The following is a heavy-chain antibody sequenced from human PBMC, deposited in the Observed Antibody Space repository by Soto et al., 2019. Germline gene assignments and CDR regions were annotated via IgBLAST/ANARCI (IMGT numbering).Heavy chain of an antibody. V-gene: IGHV5-51*01. CDR2: IYPGDSDT. CDR3: ARQILYSSSSPYYDGMDV. D-gene: IGHD6-6*01. J-gene: IGHJ6*02. CDR1: GYSFTSYW. Sequence: PGESLKISCKGSGYSFTSYWIGWVRQMPGKGLEWMGIIYPGDSDTRYSPSFQGQVTISADKSISTAYLQWSSLKASDTAMYYCARQILYSSSSPYYDGMDVWGQGTTVTVS.